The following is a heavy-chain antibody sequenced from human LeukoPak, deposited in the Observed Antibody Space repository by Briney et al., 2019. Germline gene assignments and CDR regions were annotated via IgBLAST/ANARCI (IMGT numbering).Heavy chain of an antibody. CDR2: IIPILGIA. D-gene: IGHD1-26*01. Sequence: SVKVSCKASGGTFSSYAISWVRQAPGQGLEWMGRIIPILGIANYAQKFQGRVTITADKSTSTAYMELSSLRSEDTAVYYCARGGDGPPWEEDAFDIWGQGTMVTVSS. CDR1: GGTFSSYA. J-gene: IGHJ3*02. V-gene: IGHV1-69*04. CDR3: ARGGDGPPWEEDAFDI.